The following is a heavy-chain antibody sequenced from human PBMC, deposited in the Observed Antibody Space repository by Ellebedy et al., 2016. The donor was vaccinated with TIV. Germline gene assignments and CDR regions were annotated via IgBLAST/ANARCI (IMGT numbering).Heavy chain of an antibody. D-gene: IGHD7-27*01. CDR2: ISANAGSA. CDR1: GYTFTTYK. CDR3: ARDGNNWGDSEY. V-gene: IGHV1-46*01. J-gene: IGHJ4*02. Sequence: AASVQVSCKASGYTFTTYKMHWVRQAPGQGLEWMGIISANAGSARNAQKVKGRVTLTRDTSTRTAYMELTSLRSEDTAVYYCARDGNNWGDSEYWGQGTLVTVSS.